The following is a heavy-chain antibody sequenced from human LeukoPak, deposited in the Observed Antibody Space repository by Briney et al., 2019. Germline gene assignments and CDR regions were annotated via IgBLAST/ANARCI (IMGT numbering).Heavy chain of an antibody. V-gene: IGHV3-23*01. J-gene: IGHJ4*02. CDR3: ATDRERDPSVYYLV. CDR2: ISDNGGET. Sequence: PGGPLRLSCAASGFTFTDYAMSWVRQAPEKGLEWISTISDNGGETYYADSVKGRFAISRDNSKNTPFLQMNSLRAEDSAVYYCATDRERDPSVYYLVGGQGTLITVSS. D-gene: IGHD3-22*01. CDR1: GFTFTDYA.